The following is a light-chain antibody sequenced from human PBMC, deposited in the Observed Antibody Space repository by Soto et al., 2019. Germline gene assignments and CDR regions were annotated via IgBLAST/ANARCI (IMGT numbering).Light chain of an antibody. V-gene: IGKV3-11*01. CDR3: QQRGSWPLT. J-gene: IGKJ4*01. CDR1: QSVSTS. Sequence: EIVLTQCPATLSLSPGERTTLSCRASQSVSTSLIWYQQKPGQAPRLLIYAASNRATGIPARFSGSGSGTDFTLTISSLESEDFAVYYCQQRGSWPLTFGGGTKVEIK. CDR2: AAS.